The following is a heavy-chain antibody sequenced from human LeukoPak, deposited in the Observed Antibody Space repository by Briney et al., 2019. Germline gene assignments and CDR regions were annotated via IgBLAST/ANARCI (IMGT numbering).Heavy chain of an antibody. J-gene: IGHJ4*02. CDR1: GYTFTSYG. CDR3: AREWTIFGVVVMGY. D-gene: IGHD3-3*01. CDR2: ISAYNGNT. Sequence: ASVKVSCKASGYTFTSYGISWVRQAPGQGLEWMGWISAYNGNTNYAQRLQGRVTMTTDTSTNTAYMELRSLRSEDTAVYYCAREWTIFGVVVMGYWGQGTLVTVSS. V-gene: IGHV1-18*01.